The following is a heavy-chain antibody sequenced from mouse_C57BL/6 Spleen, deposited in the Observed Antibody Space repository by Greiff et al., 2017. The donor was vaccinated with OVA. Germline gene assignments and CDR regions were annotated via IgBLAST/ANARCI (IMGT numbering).Heavy chain of an antibody. J-gene: IGHJ2*01. Sequence: QFQLQQSGAELARPGASVKLSCKASGYTFTSYGISWVKQRTGQGLEWIGEIYPRSGNTYYNEKFKGKATLTADKSSSTAYMELRSLTSEDSAVYFCARSFGGYGSSYGGYWGQGTTLTVSS. V-gene: IGHV1-81*01. CDR2: IYPRSGNT. D-gene: IGHD1-1*01. CDR3: ARSFGGYGSSYGGY. CDR1: GYTFTSYG.